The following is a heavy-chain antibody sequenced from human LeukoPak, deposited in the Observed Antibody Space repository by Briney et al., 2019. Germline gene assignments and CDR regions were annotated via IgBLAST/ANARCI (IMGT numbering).Heavy chain of an antibody. V-gene: IGHV4-4*09. J-gene: IGHJ4*02. CDR2: IYTSGST. Sequence: SETLSLTCTVSGGSISSYYWSWIRQPPGEGLEWIGYIYTSGSTNYNPSLKSRVTISVDTSKNQFSLKLSSVTAADTAVYYCARHPAGSPFDYWGQGTLVTVSS. D-gene: IGHD6-13*01. CDR1: GGSISSYY. CDR3: ARHPAGSPFDY.